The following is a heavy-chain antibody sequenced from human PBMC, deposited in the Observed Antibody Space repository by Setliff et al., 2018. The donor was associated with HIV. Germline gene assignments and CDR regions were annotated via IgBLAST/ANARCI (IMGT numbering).Heavy chain of an antibody. CDR1: GGSFSDYY. CDR3: ARVSSTYWYSIFRNYYYHMDV. D-gene: IGHD2-8*02. V-gene: IGHV4-34*01. J-gene: IGHJ6*03. CDR2: IDHRGRP. Sequence: SETLSLTCGIYGGSFSDYYWSWIRRPPGKGLEWIGEIDHRGRPKYNPSLNSRVTMSVDKSRNQFSLKLSSVTAADTAVYYCARVSSTYWYSIFRNYYYHMDVWGKGTTVTVSS.